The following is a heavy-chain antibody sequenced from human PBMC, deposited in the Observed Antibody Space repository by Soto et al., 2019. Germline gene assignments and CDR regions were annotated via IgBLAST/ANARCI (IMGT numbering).Heavy chain of an antibody. Sequence: SVKVSCKASGGTFSSYATSWVRQAPGQGLEWMGGIIPIFGTANYAQKFQGRVTITADESTSTAYMELSSLRSEDTAVYYCARDDGYYTLDYWGQGTLGTVSS. V-gene: IGHV1-69*13. J-gene: IGHJ4*02. D-gene: IGHD3-22*01. CDR3: ARDDGYYTLDY. CDR1: GGTFSSYA. CDR2: IIPIFGTA.